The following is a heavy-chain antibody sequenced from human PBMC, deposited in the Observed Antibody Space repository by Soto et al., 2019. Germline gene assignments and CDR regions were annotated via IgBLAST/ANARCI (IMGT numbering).Heavy chain of an antibody. CDR2: ISWNSGSI. CDR1: GFTFDDYA. Sequence: DVQLVESGGGLVQPGRSLRLSCAASGFTFDDYAMHWVRQAPGKGLEWVSGISWNSGSIGYADSVKGRFTISRDNAKNSLYLQMNSLRAEETALYYCAKDRNNQYTTGGAFDIWGQGTMVTVSS. D-gene: IGHD3-16*01. V-gene: IGHV3-9*01. CDR3: AKDRNNQYTTGGAFDI. J-gene: IGHJ3*02.